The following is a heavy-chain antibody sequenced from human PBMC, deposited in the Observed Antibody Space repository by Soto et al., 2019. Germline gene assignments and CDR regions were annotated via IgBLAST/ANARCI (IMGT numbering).Heavy chain of an antibody. CDR1: GGSISDYY. D-gene: IGHD3-3*01. Sequence: SETLSLTCTVSGGSISDYYWSWIRQPPGKGLEWIGYIYYSGSTNYNPSLKSRVTISVDTSKNQFSLKLSSVTAADTAVYYCAREGLDYDFWSGYYTGTWFDPWGQGTLVTVSS. J-gene: IGHJ5*02. V-gene: IGHV4-59*01. CDR2: IYYSGST. CDR3: AREGLDYDFWSGYYTGTWFDP.